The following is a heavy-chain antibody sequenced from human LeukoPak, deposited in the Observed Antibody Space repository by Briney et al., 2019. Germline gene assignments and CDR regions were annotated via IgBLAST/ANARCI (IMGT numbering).Heavy chain of an antibody. D-gene: IGHD3-3*01. CDR2: ISYDGSNK. CDR3: AKDLTAAYDFWSGYYDWFDP. Sequence: GGSLRLSCAASGFTFSSYGMHWVRQAPGKGLEWVAVISYDGSNKYYADSVKGRFTISRDNSKNTLYLQMNSLRAEDTAVYYCAKDLTAAYDFWSGYYDWFDPWGQGTLVTVSS. V-gene: IGHV3-30*18. CDR1: GFTFSSYG. J-gene: IGHJ5*02.